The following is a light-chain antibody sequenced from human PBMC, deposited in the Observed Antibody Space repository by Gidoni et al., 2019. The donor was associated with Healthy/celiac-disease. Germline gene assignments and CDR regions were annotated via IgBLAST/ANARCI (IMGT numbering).Light chain of an antibody. J-gene: IGKJ1*01. Sequence: AIRMTQSPSSFSASPGDRVTITCRASQGISSYLAWYQQKPGKAPKLLIYAASTLQSGVPSRFSGSGSGTDFTLTISCLQSEDFATYYCQQYYSYPTWTFGQGTKVEIK. CDR1: QGISSY. CDR3: QQYYSYPTWT. V-gene: IGKV1-8*01. CDR2: AAS.